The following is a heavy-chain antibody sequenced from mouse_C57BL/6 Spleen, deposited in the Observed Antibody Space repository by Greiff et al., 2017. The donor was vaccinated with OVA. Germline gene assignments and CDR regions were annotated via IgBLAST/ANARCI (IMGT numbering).Heavy chain of an antibody. CDR2: IDPNSGGT. V-gene: IGHV1-72*01. CDR1: GYTFTSYW. D-gene: IGHD2-4*01. CDR3: ARGTMITTRAMDY. Sequence: VQLQQPGAELVKPGASVKLSCKASGYTFTSYWMHWVKQRPGRGLEWIGRIDPNSGGTTYNEKFKSKATLTVDKPSSTAYMQLSSLTSDDSAVEYCARGTMITTRAMDYWGQGTSVTVSS. J-gene: IGHJ4*01.